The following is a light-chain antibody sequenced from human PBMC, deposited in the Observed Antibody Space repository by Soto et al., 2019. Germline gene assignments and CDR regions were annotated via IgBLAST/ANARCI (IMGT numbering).Light chain of an antibody. CDR3: TSHTASSTWV. V-gene: IGLV2-14*03. Sequence: QSALTQPASVSGSPGQSITISCTGTSSDVGGYNFVSWYQRHPGKAPKLMIYEVTSRPSGVSNRFSGSKSGNTASLTISGLQAEDEADYYCTSHTASSTWVFGGGTKVTVL. CDR2: EVT. CDR1: SSDVGGYNF. J-gene: IGLJ3*02.